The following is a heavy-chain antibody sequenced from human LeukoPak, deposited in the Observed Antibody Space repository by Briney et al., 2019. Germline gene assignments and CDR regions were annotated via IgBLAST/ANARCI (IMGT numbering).Heavy chain of an antibody. Sequence: GESLKISCKGSGYSFSSYWISWVRQMPGKGLEWLGSIDPSDSYTNCSPSFQGHVTISTDKSISTAYLQWSSLRASDTAMYYCARNRYYYDFSGYYVDYWGQGTLVTVSS. CDR2: IDPSDSYT. J-gene: IGHJ4*02. V-gene: IGHV5-10-1*01. CDR1: GYSFSSYW. CDR3: ARNRYYYDFSGYYVDY. D-gene: IGHD3-22*01.